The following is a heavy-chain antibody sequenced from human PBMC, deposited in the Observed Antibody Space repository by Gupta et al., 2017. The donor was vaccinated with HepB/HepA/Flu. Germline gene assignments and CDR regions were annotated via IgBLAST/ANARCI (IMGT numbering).Heavy chain of an antibody. Sequence: QLLQAGGELRRPGSSLRLSCRISGDSFQQQTYSWVRQAPGQGLEWMGGTVPLYGSTTYARKFEGRITISAHSPSSTVFLDVSRLTSDDTAIYYCARHLRFLQLTTSAAFDVWGQGT. CDR2: TVPLYGST. CDR3: ARHLRFLQLTTSAAFDV. CDR1: GDSFQQQT. D-gene: IGHD1-1*01. J-gene: IGHJ3*01. V-gene: IGHV1-69*06.